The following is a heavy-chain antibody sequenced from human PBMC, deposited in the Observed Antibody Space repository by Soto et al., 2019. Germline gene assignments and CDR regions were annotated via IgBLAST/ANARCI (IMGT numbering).Heavy chain of an antibody. Sequence: QVQLQESGPGLVKPSQTLSLTCSVSGDSMSSGAYYWRWIRQHPGKGLEWIAYIYHSGDTHYNPSLRSRITISVDTSKNQFSLKLTSGTDADTAVYYCASTYSGYLANWGQGTLVTVSS. CDR2: IYHSGDT. V-gene: IGHV4-31*03. J-gene: IGHJ4*02. CDR3: ASTYSGYLAN. CDR1: GDSMSSGAYY. D-gene: IGHD3-22*01.